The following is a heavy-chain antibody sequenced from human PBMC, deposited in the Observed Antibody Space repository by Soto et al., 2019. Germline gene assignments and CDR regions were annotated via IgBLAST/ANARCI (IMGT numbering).Heavy chain of an antibody. CDR2: IYYSGST. J-gene: IGHJ4*02. CDR1: GGSISSGDYY. V-gene: IGHV4-30-4*01. Sequence: SETLSLTCTVSGGSISSGDYYWSWIRQPPGKGLEWIGYIYYSGSTYYNPSLKSRVTISVDTSKNQFSLKLSSVTAADTAVYYCARDWGNGADYYDSSGSMGGYWGQGTLVTVSS. D-gene: IGHD3-22*01. CDR3: ARDWGNGADYYDSSGSMGGY.